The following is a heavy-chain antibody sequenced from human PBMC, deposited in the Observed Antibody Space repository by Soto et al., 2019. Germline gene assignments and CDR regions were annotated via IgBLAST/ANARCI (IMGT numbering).Heavy chain of an antibody. CDR1: GFTVSSYS. Sequence: GGSLRLSCAASGFTVSSYSMTWVRQAPGKGLEWVSGISDSGCNTWYADSVKGRFTISRDNSKNTLFLQMNSLRAEDTAVYFCSKWSGFGDAWGQGTLVTVSS. CDR3: SKWSGFGDA. CDR2: ISDSGCNT. V-gene: IGHV3-23*01. D-gene: IGHD3-10*01. J-gene: IGHJ5*02.